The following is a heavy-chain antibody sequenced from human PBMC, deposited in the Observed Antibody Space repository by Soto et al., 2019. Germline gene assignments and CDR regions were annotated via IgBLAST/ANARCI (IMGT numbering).Heavy chain of an antibody. V-gene: IGHV1-69*12. D-gene: IGHD3-22*01. CDR3: ARVRGPSSGYYPYWFDP. Sequence: QVQLVQSGAEVKKPGSSVKVSCKASGGTFSSYAITWVRQAPGQGLEWMGGIIPIFGTANYAQKFQGRVTITADESTSTAYMELSSLRSEDTDVYYWARVRGPSSGYYPYWFDPWGQGTLVTVSS. CDR1: GGTFSSYA. CDR2: IIPIFGTA. J-gene: IGHJ5*02.